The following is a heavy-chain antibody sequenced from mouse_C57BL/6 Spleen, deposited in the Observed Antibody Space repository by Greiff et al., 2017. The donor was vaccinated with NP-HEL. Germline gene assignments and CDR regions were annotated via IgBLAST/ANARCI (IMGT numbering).Heavy chain of an antibody. J-gene: IGHJ4*01. CDR3: ARRYDGSSYGGAMDY. CDR1: GYAFSSSW. CDR2: IYPGDGDT. V-gene: IGHV1-82*01. D-gene: IGHD1-1*01. Sequence: QVQLQQSGPELVKPGASVKISCKASGYAFSSSWMNWVKQRPGKGLEWIGRIYPGDGDTNYNGKFKGKATLTADKSSSTAYMQLSSLTSEDSAVYFCARRYDGSSYGGAMDYWGQGTSVTVSS.